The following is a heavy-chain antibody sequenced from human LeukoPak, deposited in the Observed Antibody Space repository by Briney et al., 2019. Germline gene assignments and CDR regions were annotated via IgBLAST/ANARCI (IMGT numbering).Heavy chain of an antibody. D-gene: IGHD3-22*01. V-gene: IGHV1-24*01. J-gene: IGHJ4*02. Sequence: SVKVSCKVSGYTLTELSMHWVRQAPGKGLEWMVGVDPEDDETFYAQKFQGRVTMTEDTSTHTAYMELSSLRSEDTAVYYCATPAPSHYYDLRYYFDYWGQGTLVTVSS. CDR3: ATPAPSHYYDLRYYFDY. CDR2: VDPEDDET. CDR1: GYTLTELS.